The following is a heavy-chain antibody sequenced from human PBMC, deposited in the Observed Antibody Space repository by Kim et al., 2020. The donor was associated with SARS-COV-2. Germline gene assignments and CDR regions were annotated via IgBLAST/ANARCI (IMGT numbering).Heavy chain of an antibody. V-gene: IGHV3-23*01. CDR2: ICGSGGST. D-gene: IGHD3-10*01. CDR1: GFTFSSYA. CDR3: ATVLGHYGSGSWLEYFQH. Sequence: GGSLRLSCAASGFTFSSYAISWVRQAPGKGLEWVSAICGSGGSTYYADSVKGRFTISRDNSKNTLYLQMNSLSAEDTAVYYCATVLGHYGSGSWLEYFQHWGQGTLVTVSS. J-gene: IGHJ1*01.